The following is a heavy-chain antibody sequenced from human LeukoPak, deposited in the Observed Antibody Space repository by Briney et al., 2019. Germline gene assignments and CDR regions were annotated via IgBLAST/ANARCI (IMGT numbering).Heavy chain of an antibody. CDR3: ARTTEGYAGGPGYSYYYYMDV. CDR2: IHYSGST. V-gene: IGHV4-59*01. D-gene: IGHD5-12*01. Sequence: SETLSLTCTVSGGSISSYYWSWIRQPPGKGLEWIGYIHYSGSTHYNPSLKSRVTISVDTSKNQVSLELRSVTAADTAVYYCARTTEGYAGGPGYSYYYYMDVWGKGTTVTISS. J-gene: IGHJ6*03. CDR1: GGSISSYY.